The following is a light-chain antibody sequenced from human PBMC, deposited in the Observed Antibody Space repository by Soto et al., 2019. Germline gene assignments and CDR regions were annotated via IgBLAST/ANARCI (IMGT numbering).Light chain of an antibody. V-gene: IGKV1-9*01. CDR3: QQLDSLGVT. Sequence: DIQLTQSPYFLSASVGDRVTITCRASQGIGRYLAWYQQKPGKAPKLLISGASTLASGVPSRFSGSGSGTEFTLTISSLQPEDLATYSCQQLDSLGVTFGGGTKVELK. CDR2: GAS. J-gene: IGKJ4*01. CDR1: QGIGRY.